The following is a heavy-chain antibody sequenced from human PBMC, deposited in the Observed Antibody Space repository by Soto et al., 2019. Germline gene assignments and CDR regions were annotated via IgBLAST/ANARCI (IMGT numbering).Heavy chain of an antibody. Sequence: GGSLRLSCAASGFTFSDYYMSWIRQAPGKGLEWVSYISSSGSTIYYADSVEGRFTISRDNAKNSLYLQMNSLRAEDTAVYYCATNYDILTGYYKPRYYYYMDVWGKGTTVTVSS. CDR1: GFTFSDYY. D-gene: IGHD3-9*01. J-gene: IGHJ6*03. V-gene: IGHV3-11*01. CDR2: ISSSGSTI. CDR3: ATNYDILTGYYKPRYYYYMDV.